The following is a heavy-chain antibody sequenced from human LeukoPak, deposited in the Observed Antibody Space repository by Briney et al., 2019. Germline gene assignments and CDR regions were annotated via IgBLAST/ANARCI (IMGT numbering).Heavy chain of an antibody. J-gene: IGHJ4*02. CDR2: INHSGST. D-gene: IGHD3-3*01. CDR1: GVSFSGYY. V-gene: IGHV4-34*01. CDR3: ARERRPTYYDFWSGYYI. Sequence: SETLSLTCAVYGVSFSGYYWSWIRQPPGKGLEWIGEINHSGSTNYNPSLKSRVTISVDTSKNQLSLKLSSVAAADTAVYYCARERRPTYYDFWSGYYIWGQGTLVTVSS.